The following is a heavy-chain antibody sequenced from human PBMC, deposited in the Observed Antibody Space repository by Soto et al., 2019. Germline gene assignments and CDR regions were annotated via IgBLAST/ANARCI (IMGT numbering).Heavy chain of an antibody. D-gene: IGHD2-2*01. J-gene: IGHJ6*02. CDR3: ARLGGYCSTSCYGYYGMDV. V-gene: IGHV4-39*01. Sequence: SDTLSLTCTVSGGSISSATYSWGWIRQPPGKGLEWIGTFYYSGSTYYNPSLESRVTISVDTSKNQFSLKVSSLTAADTAVYYCARLGGYCSTSCYGYYGMDVWGQGTTVTVS. CDR2: FYYSGST. CDR1: GGSISSATYS.